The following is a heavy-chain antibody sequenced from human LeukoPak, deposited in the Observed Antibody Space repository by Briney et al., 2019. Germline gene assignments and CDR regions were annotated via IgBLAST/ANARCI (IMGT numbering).Heavy chain of an antibody. V-gene: IGHV3-23*01. D-gene: IGHD3-16*01. J-gene: IGHJ5*02. CDR1: GFIFRNFG. CDR3: AKDNYGGVYAS. CDR2: ISDVVAHT. Sequence: EPGGSLRLSCAASGFIFRNFGMSWIRQAPGKGLEWVSHISDVVAHTWYADSVKGRFIISRDNSNNRVFLQMSSLRPEDTALYYCAKDNYGGVYASWGQGTLVTVSS.